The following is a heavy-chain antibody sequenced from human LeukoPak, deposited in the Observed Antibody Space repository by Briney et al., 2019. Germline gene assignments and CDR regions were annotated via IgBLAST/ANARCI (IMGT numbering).Heavy chain of an antibody. CDR3: AKGYYYDVLTAYRRDVFDI. J-gene: IGHJ3*02. V-gene: IGHV3-30*02. CDR2: IRFDGNNK. CDR1: GFMYSSCD. D-gene: IGHD3-9*01. Sequence: GGSLRLSCAASGFMYSSCDIHWVRQAPGKGLEWVGSIRFDGNNKYYADSLKGRFTISRDNSKNTLRLQMNSLRAGDTTIYYCAKGYYYDVLTAYRRDVFDIWGQGTMVTVSS.